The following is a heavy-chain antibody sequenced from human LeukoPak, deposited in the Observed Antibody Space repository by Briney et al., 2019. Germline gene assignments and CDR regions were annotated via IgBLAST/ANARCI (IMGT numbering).Heavy chain of an antibody. J-gene: IGHJ4*02. CDR1: GFTFSSYA. CDR2: ISYDGSNK. CDR3: AKSYNNPTVAIRVRGVIPYFDS. V-gene: IGHV3-30*04. Sequence: GRSLRLSCAASGFTFSSYAMHWVRQAPGKGLEWVAVISYDGSNKYYADSVKGRFTISRDNSKTTMYLQMNSLRADDTAVYYCAKSYNNPTVAIRVRGVIPYFDSWGQGSLVTVSS. D-gene: IGHD3-10*01.